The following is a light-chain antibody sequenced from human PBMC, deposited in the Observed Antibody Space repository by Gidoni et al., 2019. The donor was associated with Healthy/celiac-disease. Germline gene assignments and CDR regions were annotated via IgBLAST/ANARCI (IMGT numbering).Light chain of an antibody. CDR2: GKN. CDR3: NSRDSSGNHLV. Sequence: SSELTQDPAVSVALGQTLRITFQGESLSSYSPRWYHQQPGQAPVLVIYGKNNRPSVIPDRFSGSSSGNTASLTITGAQAEDEADYYCNSRDSSGNHLVFGGGTKLTVL. J-gene: IGLJ2*01. CDR1: SLSSYS. V-gene: IGLV3-19*01.